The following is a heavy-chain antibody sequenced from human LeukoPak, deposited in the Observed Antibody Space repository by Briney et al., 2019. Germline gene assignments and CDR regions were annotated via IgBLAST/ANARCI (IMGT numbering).Heavy chain of an antibody. Sequence: GGSLRLSCAASGFTFSSYWMHWVHQAPGKGLVWVSHINSDGSSTNYADSVKGRFTISRDNAKNTLYLQMNSLRAEDTAVYYCARTGIAARPTVWFDPWGQGTLVTVSS. D-gene: IGHD6-6*01. J-gene: IGHJ5*02. CDR1: GFTFSSYW. CDR3: ARTGIAARPTVWFDP. V-gene: IGHV3-74*01. CDR2: INSDGSST.